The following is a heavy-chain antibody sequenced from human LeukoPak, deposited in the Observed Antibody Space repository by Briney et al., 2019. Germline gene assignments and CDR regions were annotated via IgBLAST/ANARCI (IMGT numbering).Heavy chain of an antibody. Sequence: GGSLRLSCAASGFTFSSYEMNWVRQAPGKGLEWVSYISSSSSTIYYADSVKGRFTISRDNAKNSLYLQMNSLRAEDTAVYYCASQDYRYYFDYWRQGTLVTVSS. V-gene: IGHV3-48*03. CDR2: ISSSSSTI. J-gene: IGHJ4*02. D-gene: IGHD4/OR15-4a*01. CDR1: GFTFSSYE. CDR3: ASQDYRYYFDY.